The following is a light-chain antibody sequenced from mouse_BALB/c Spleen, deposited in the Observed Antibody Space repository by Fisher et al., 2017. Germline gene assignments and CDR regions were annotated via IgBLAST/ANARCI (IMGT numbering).Light chain of an antibody. CDR3: QQYSGYPWT. Sequence: IVLTQTPALMSASPGEKVTMTCSASSSVSYMYWYQQKPRSSPKPWIYLTSNLASGVPARFSGSGSGTSYSLTISSVEAEDAATYYCQQYSGYPWTFGGGTKLEIK. J-gene: IGKJ1*01. V-gene: IGKV4-68*01. CDR1: SSVSY. CDR2: LTS.